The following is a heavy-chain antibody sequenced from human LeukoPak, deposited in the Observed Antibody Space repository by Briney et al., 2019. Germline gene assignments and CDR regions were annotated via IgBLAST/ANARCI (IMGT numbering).Heavy chain of an antibody. J-gene: IGHJ4*02. CDR1: GYTFTGYY. CDR3: ARLGGARGSY. V-gene: IGHV1-2*02. D-gene: IGHD3-16*01. CDR2: INPNSGDT. Sequence: GASVKVSCKASGYTFTGYYMHWVRQAPGEGLEWMGLINPNSGDTNYTQKFQGRVTMTRDTSISTAYMKLSRLRSDDTAVYYCARLGGARGSYWGQGTLVTVSS.